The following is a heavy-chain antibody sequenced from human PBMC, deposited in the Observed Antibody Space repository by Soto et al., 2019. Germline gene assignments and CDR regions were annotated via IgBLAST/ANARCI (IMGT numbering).Heavy chain of an antibody. V-gene: IGHV5-51*01. D-gene: IGHD4-4*01. CDR2: SYPGDSDI. CDR1: GYSFTSYW. CDR3: ARHAYGYNNYYLDY. Sequence: GESLKISCKGSGYSFTSYWIGWVRQMPGKGLEWMGISYPGDSDIRYSPSFHGQVTISADKSISIAYLQWSSLKASDTAMYYCARHAYGYNNYYLDYWGQGTLVTVSS. J-gene: IGHJ4*02.